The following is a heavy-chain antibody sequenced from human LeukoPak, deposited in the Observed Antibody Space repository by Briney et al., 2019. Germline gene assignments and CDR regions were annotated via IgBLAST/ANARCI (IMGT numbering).Heavy chain of an antibody. CDR3: TAKLLDAFDI. V-gene: IGHV3-73*01. J-gene: IGHJ3*02. D-gene: IGHD2-15*01. Sequence: GGSLRLSCAASGFTFSGSAMHWVRQASGKGLEWVGRIRSKANSYATAYAASVEGRFTTSRDDSKNTAYLQMNSLKTEDTAVYYCTAKLLDAFDIWGQGTMVTVSS. CDR1: GFTFSGSA. CDR2: IRSKANSYAT.